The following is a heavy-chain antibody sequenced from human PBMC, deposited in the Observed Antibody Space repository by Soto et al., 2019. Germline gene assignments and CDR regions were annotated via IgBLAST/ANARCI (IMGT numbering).Heavy chain of an antibody. V-gene: IGHV3-74*01. J-gene: IGHJ4*02. Sequence: GSLRLSCAASGFTFSSDWMHWFRQAPGKGLVWVSRIDSGGRTTTYADSVKGRFTISRDNAKNTLYLQMNGLRAEDTALYYCARWFTYGNFDYFDYWGQGTHVTVSS. D-gene: IGHD3-10*01. CDR2: IDSGGRTT. CDR3: ARWFTYGNFDYFDY. CDR1: GFTFSSDW.